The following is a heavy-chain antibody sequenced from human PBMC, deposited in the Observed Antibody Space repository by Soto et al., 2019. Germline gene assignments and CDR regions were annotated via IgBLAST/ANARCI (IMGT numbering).Heavy chain of an antibody. Sequence: SETLSLTCTVSGGSISSYYWSWIRQPPGKGLEWIGYIYYSGSTNFNPSLKSRVTISVDTSKNQFSLKLSFVTAADTAVYYCARGRVAVRGVTSPNWFDPWGQGTLVTVS. V-gene: IGHV4-59*08. D-gene: IGHD3-10*01. CDR3: ARGRVAVRGVTSPNWFDP. J-gene: IGHJ5*02. CDR1: GGSISSYY. CDR2: IYYSGST.